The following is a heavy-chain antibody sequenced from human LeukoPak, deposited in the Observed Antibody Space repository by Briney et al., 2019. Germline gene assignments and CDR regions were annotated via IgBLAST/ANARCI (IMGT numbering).Heavy chain of an antibody. V-gene: IGHV4-59*01. Sequence: SETLSLTCTVAGGSISSYYWSWVRQPPGKGRGWMGYIYYSGSTNYNPSLKSRVTISVDTSKNQFSLKLSSVTAADTAVYYCAREGGQQLPYYMDVWGKGTTVTVSS. CDR1: GGSISSYY. J-gene: IGHJ6*03. CDR2: IYYSGST. CDR3: AREGGQQLPYYMDV. D-gene: IGHD6-13*01.